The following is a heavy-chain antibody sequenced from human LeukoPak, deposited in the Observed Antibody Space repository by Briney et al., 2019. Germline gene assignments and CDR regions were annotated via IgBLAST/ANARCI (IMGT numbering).Heavy chain of an antibody. CDR2: IYTSGSA. D-gene: IGHD3-22*01. V-gene: IGHV4-4*09. Sequence: SETLSLTCTVSGDSFSSYYWSWIRQPPGKGLEWIGYIYTSGSANYNPSLKSRVTISVDTSKNQFSLKLSSVTAADTAVYYCARYGDHDISGYYYSFDYWGQGTLVTVSS. CDR1: GDSFSSYY. J-gene: IGHJ4*02. CDR3: ARYGDHDISGYYYSFDY.